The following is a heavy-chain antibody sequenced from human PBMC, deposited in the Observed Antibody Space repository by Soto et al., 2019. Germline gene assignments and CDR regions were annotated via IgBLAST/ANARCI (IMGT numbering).Heavy chain of an antibody. D-gene: IGHD2-2*01. J-gene: IGHJ5*02. CDR2: INAGNGNT. Sequence: ASVKVSCKASGYTFTSYAMHWVRQAPGQRLEWMGWINAGNGNTKYSQKFQGRVTITRDTSASTAYMELSSLRSEDTAVYYCERAIVVVPAAMQGWFEHWGKGTLVTVSS. CDR3: ERAIVVVPAAMQGWFEH. V-gene: IGHV1-3*01. CDR1: GYTFTSYA.